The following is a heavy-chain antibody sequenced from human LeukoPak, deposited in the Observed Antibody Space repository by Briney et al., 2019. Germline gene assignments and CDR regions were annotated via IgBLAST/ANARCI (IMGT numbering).Heavy chain of an antibody. Sequence: SETLSLTCTVSGGSISSGGYYWSWIRQPPGKGLEWIGYIYHSGSTYYNPSLKSRVTISVDRSKNQFSLKLSSVTAADTAVYYCARAPIDSSPIRITGSPPHYYYYMDVWGKGTTVTVSS. CDR1: GGSISSGGYY. CDR3: ARAPIDSSPIRITGSPPHYYYYMDV. CDR2: IYHSGST. V-gene: IGHV4-30-2*01. J-gene: IGHJ6*03. D-gene: IGHD1-20*01.